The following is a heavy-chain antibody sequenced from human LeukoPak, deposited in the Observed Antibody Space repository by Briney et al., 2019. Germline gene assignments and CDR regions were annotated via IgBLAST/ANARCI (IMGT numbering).Heavy chain of an antibody. CDR3: ARGFFRMAVN. Sequence: SETLSLTCAVYGGSFSGYYWSWIRQPPGKGLEWIGEINHSGSTNYNPSLKSRVTISVDTSKNQFSLKLSSVTAADTAVYYCARGFFRMAVNWGQGTLVTVSS. V-gene: IGHV4-34*01. J-gene: IGHJ4*02. CDR2: INHSGST. CDR1: GGSFSGYY. D-gene: IGHD6-19*01.